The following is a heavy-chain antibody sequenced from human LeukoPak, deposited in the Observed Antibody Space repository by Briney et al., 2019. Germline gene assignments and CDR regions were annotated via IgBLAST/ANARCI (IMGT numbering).Heavy chain of an antibody. V-gene: IGHV1-18*01. D-gene: IGHD3-10*01. CDR1: AYTFSNYG. Sequence: ASVKVSCKTSAYTFSNYGFSWVRQAPGQGLEWMGWISAYNGNTKYAQRFQGRFTMTTDTSTSTAYMELRSLTSDDTAVYYCARDLDGSGSYYTDYWGQGTLVTVSS. CDR3: ARDLDGSGSYYTDY. CDR2: ISAYNGNT. J-gene: IGHJ4*02.